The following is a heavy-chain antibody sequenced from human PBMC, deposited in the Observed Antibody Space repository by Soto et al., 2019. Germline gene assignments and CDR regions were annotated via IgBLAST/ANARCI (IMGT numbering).Heavy chain of an antibody. Sequence: SETLSLTCTVSGGSISSSSYYWGWIRQPPGKGLEWIGSIYYSGSTYYNPSLKSRVTISVDTSKNQFSLKLSSVTAADTAVYYCARTEYCSGGSCYLLGAFDIWGQGTMVTVSS. J-gene: IGHJ3*02. V-gene: IGHV4-39*01. CDR1: GGSISSSSYY. CDR3: ARTEYCSGGSCYLLGAFDI. D-gene: IGHD2-15*01. CDR2: IYYSGST.